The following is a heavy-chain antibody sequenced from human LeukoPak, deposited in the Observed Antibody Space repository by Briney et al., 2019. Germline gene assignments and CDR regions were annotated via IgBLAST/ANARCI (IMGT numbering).Heavy chain of an antibody. V-gene: IGHV3-23*01. D-gene: IGHD2-2*01. Sequence: GGSLRLSCAASGFTFNSYAMSWVRQAPGKGLEWVSAISGSGGSTYYADSVKGRFTISRDNSKNTLYLQMNSLRAEDTAVYYCATSMGVPAAFVGDGYYYYYGMDVWGQGTTVTVSS. CDR2: ISGSGGST. J-gene: IGHJ6*02. CDR1: GFTFNSYA. CDR3: ATSMGVPAAFVGDGYYYYYGMDV.